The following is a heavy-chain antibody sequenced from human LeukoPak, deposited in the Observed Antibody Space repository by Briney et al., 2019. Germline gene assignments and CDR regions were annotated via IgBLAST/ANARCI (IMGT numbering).Heavy chain of an antibody. J-gene: IGHJ4*02. D-gene: IGHD3-10*01. V-gene: IGHV4-4*02. Sequence: SETLSLTCAVSGGSISSSNWWSWVRQPPGKGLEWIGEIYHSGSTNYNPSLKSQVTISVDKSKNQFSLKLSSVTAADTAVYYCARSGYYYGVLGDYWGQGTLVTVSS. CDR3: ARSGYYYGVLGDY. CDR2: IYHSGST. CDR1: GGSISSSNW.